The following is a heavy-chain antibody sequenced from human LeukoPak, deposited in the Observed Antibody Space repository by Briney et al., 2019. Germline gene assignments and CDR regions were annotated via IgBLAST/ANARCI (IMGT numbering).Heavy chain of an antibody. Sequence: GESLRISCKASGYSFTSYWIGWVRQMPGKGLEWMGIIYPGDSDTRYSPSFQGQVTISADKSISTAYLQWSSLKASDTAMYYCARQHDSWSGYDWFDPWGQGTLVTVSS. D-gene: IGHD3-3*01. CDR2: IYPGDSDT. CDR3: ARQHDSWSGYDWFDP. J-gene: IGHJ5*02. V-gene: IGHV5-51*01. CDR1: GYSFTSYW.